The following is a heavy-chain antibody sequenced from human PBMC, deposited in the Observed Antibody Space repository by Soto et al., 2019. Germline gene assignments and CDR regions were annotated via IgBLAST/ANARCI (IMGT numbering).Heavy chain of an antibody. V-gene: IGHV4-4*07. D-gene: IGHD7-27*01. CDR1: GDSMSSYY. CDR3: ARGQSGAADF. J-gene: IGHJ3*01. Sequence: QVQLQESGPGLVEPSETLSLTCTVSGDSMSSYYWSWIRQSAEKGLEWIGRISATGTTTYIPSLKSRITLSVDTSKNYYSLNLRFVTTADTAVYFCARGQSGAADFWGQGTVVTVS. CDR2: ISATGTT.